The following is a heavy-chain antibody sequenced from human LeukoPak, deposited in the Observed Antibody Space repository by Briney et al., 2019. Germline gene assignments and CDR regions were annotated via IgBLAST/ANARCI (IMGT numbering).Heavy chain of an antibody. D-gene: IGHD5-18*01. V-gene: IGHV3-30*02. Sequence: QAGGSLRLSCAASGFTFSSYGMHWVRQAPGKGLEWVAFIRYDGSNKYYVDSVKGRFTISRDNSKNTLYLQMNSLRAEDTAVYYCAKERDTAMVTIDYWGQGTLVTVSS. CDR1: GFTFSSYG. CDR2: IRYDGSNK. J-gene: IGHJ4*02. CDR3: AKERDTAMVTIDY.